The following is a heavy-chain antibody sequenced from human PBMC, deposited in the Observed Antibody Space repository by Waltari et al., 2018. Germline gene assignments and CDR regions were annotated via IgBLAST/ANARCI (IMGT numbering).Heavy chain of an antibody. V-gene: IGHV4-61*01. Sequence: QVQLQESGPRLVQPSETLSLTCTVSGGSISSASINNYYWSWMRQAPGTGLEFIGLIYYTGSTNYNPSLKSRVTISLDTSKNQFSLGLNSMTTADTAVYYCARARQGWFDYWGRGALVTVSS. CDR1: GGSISSASINNYY. J-gene: IGHJ4*02. CDR2: IYYTGST. CDR3: ARARQGWFDY.